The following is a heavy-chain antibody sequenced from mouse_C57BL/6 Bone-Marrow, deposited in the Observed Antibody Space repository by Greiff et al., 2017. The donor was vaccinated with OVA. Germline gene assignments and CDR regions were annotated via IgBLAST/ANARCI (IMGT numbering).Heavy chain of an antibody. V-gene: IGHV14-4*01. D-gene: IGHD3-3*01. CDR2: IDPENGAT. CDR1: GFTFTDDY. J-gene: IGHJ3*01. Sequence: EVQLQQSGAALVRPGASVKLSCTASGFTFTDDYMHWVKQRPEQGLEWIGWIDPENGATEYASKFQGKATITADTSSNTAYLQLSSLTSEDTAVYYCTRGGTRAGFAYWGQGTLVTVSA. CDR3: TRGGTRAGFAY.